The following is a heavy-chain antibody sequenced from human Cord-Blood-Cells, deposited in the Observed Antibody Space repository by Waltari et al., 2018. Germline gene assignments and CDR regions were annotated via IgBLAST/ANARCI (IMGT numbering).Heavy chain of an antibody. J-gene: IGHJ5*02. CDR1: GGTFSSSA. V-gene: IGHV1-69*01. CDR3: ARIAGNIVVVPAAYNWFDP. Sequence: QVQLVQSGAEVKKPGSSVKVSCKASGGTFSSSAISLMLQAPGQGLEWMGVIIPLFGTANYAQKFQGRVTVTAEESTSTAYMELSSLRSEDTAVYYCARIAGNIVVVPAAYNWFDPWGQGTLVTVSS. D-gene: IGHD2-2*01. CDR2: IIPLFGTA.